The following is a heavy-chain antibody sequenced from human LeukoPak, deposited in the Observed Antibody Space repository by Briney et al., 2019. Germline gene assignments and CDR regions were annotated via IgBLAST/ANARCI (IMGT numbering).Heavy chain of an antibody. CDR2: IKQDGSEK. D-gene: IGHD3-3*01. J-gene: IGHJ6*03. V-gene: IGHV3-7*01. Sequence: GGSLRLSCAASGFTFSSYWMSWVRQAPGKGLEWVANIKQDGSEKYYVDSVKGRFTISRDNAKNSLYLQMNSLRAEDTAVYYCARISLRFLEWLNPGYMDVWGKGTTVTVSS. CDR3: ARISLRFLEWLNPGYMDV. CDR1: GFTFSSYW.